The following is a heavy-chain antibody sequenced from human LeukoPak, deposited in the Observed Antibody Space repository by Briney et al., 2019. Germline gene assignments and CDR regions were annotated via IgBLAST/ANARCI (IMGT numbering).Heavy chain of an antibody. CDR2: IIPIFGTA. J-gene: IGHJ6*02. V-gene: IGHV1-69*13. D-gene: IGHD2-8*01. CDR3: ARDRGYCTNGVCYGGYYYYYGMDV. CDR1: GGTFSSYA. Sequence: ASVKVSCKASGGTFSSYAISWVRQAPGQGLEWMGGIIPIFGTANYAQKFQGRVTITADESTSTAYMELSSLRSEDTAVYYCARDRGYCTNGVCYGGYYYYYGMDVWGQGTTVTVSS.